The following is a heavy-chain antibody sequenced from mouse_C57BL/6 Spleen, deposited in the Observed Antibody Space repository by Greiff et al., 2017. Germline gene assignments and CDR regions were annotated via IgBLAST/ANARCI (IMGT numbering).Heavy chain of an antibody. V-gene: IGHV1-39*01. CDR1: GYSFTDYN. CDR2: IYPNYGTT. D-gene: IGHD2-4*01. Sequence: EVKLVESGPELVKPGASVKISCKASGYSFTDYNMNWVKQSNGKSLEWIGVIYPNYGTTSYNQKFKGKATLTVDQSSSTAYMQLNSLTSEDAAVYCCARILYDCDRAWFAYWGQGTLVTVSA. CDR3: ARILYDCDRAWFAY. J-gene: IGHJ3*01.